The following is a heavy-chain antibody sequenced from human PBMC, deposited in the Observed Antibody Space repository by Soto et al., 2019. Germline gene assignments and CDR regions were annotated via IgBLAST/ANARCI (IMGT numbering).Heavy chain of an antibody. CDR2: IYYRGST. J-gene: IGHJ5*02. CDR1: GGSISSYY. V-gene: IGHV4-59*01. CDR3: AAVEAADWWFDP. Sequence: PSETLSLTCTVSGGSISSYYWSWIRQPPGKGLEWIGYIYYRGSTNYNPSLKSRVTISVDTSKNQFSLKLTSVTAADTAVYYCAAVEAADWWFDPWGQGTLVTVSS. D-gene: IGHD3-9*01.